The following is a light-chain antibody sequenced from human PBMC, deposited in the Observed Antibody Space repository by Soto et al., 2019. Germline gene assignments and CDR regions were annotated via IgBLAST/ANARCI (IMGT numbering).Light chain of an antibody. CDR1: SSNIGAGYD. CDR3: QSYDSSRRAVV. V-gene: IGLV1-40*01. J-gene: IGLJ2*01. Sequence: QSVLTQPPSVSGAPGQRVTISCTGSSSNIGAGYDVHWYQQLPGTAPKLLIYGNSNRPSGVPDRFSGSKSGTSASLAITGLHAEDADYYCWQSYDSSRRAVVFGGGTKLTVL. CDR2: GNS.